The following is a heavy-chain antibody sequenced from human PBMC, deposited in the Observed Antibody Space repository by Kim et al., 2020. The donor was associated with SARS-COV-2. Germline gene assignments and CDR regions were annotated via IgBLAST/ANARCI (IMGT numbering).Heavy chain of an antibody. Sequence: SETLSLTCTVSGGSISSSSYYWGWIRQPPGKGLEWIRSIYYSGSTYYNPSLKSRVTISVDTSKNQFSLKLSSVTAADTAVYYWARPNYDILTGYYSDSFDDWGQGTLVTVSS. CDR3: ARPNYDILTGYYSDSFDD. CDR2: IYYSGST. V-gene: IGHV4-39*01. CDR1: GGSISSSSYY. D-gene: IGHD3-9*01. J-gene: IGHJ4*02.